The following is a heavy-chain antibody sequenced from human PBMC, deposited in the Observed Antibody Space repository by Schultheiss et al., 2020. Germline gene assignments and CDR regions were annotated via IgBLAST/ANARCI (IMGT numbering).Heavy chain of an antibody. CDR1: GLTFSSYA. Sequence: GESLKISCAVSGLTFSSYAMSWVRQAPGKGLEWVSGISGSSGSTYYADSVKGRFTISRDNSKDTLYLQMNSLRAEDTAVYYCAKGRALWFGESEDFWGQGTLVTVSS. CDR3: AKGRALWFGESEDF. D-gene: IGHD3-10*01. V-gene: IGHV3-23*01. J-gene: IGHJ4*02. CDR2: ISGSSGST.